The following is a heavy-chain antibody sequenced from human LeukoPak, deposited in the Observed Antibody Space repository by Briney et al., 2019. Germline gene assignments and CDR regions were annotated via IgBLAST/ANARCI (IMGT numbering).Heavy chain of an antibody. Sequence: PSETLSLTCTVSGYSVSSGYYWGWIRQPPGKGLEWIGYIYYSGSTNYNPSLKSRVTISVDTSKNQFSLKLSSVTAADTAVYYCASFVVPAAPFDYWGQGTLVTVSS. V-gene: IGHV4-61*01. D-gene: IGHD2-2*01. CDR2: IYYSGST. J-gene: IGHJ4*02. CDR3: ASFVVPAAPFDY. CDR1: GYSVSSGYY.